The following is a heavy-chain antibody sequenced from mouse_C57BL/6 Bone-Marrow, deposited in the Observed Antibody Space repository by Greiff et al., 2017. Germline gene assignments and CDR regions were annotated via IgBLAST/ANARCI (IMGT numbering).Heavy chain of an antibody. CDR1: GYTFTSYW. D-gene: IGHD2-5*01. CDR3: ARTYYSNCWYFGV. J-gene: IGHJ1*03. V-gene: IGHV1-55*01. Sequence: QVQLQQPGAELVKPGASVKMSCKASGYTFTSYWITWVKQRPGQGLEWIGDIYPGSGSTNYNEKFKSKATLTVDTSSSTAYMQLRSLTSEDSAVYYCARTYYSNCWYFGVWCTGTTVTVSS. CDR2: IYPGSGST.